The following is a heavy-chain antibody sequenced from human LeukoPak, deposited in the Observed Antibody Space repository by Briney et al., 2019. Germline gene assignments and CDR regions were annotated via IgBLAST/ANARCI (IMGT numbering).Heavy chain of an antibody. Sequence: GGSLRLPCAASGFTFSSYWMSWVRQAPGKGLEWVAVIWYDGSNKYYADSVKGRFTISRDNSKNTLYLQMNSLRAEDTAVYYCARSFGVVIMETPYGMDVWGQGTTVTVSS. CDR1: GFTFSSYW. J-gene: IGHJ6*02. D-gene: IGHD3-3*01. CDR2: IWYDGSNK. V-gene: IGHV3-33*08. CDR3: ARSFGVVIMETPYGMDV.